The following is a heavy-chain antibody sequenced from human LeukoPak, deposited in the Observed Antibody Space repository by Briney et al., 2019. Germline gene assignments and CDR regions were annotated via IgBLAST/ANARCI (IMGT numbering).Heavy chain of an antibody. V-gene: IGHV3-48*03. CDR2: ISSSGSTI. J-gene: IGHJ4*02. CDR3: ARERITGTDY. CDR1: GFTFSSYE. D-gene: IGHD1-20*01. Sequence: PGGSLRLSCAASGFTFSSYEMNWVRQAPGKGLEWVSYISSSGSTIYYADSVKGRFTISRDNAKNSLYLQMNSLRAEDTAVYYCARERITGTDYSGQGTLVTVSS.